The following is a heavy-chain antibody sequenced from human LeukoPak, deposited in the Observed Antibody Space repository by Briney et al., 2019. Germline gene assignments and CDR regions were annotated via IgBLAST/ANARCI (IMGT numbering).Heavy chain of an antibody. J-gene: IGHJ5*02. CDR3: ARTSLGGAWFDP. CDR1: GGSISSGDYY. Sequence: PSETLSLTCTVSGGSISSGDYYWSWIRQPPGKGLGWIGYIYYNGSTYYNPSLKSRVTISVDTSKNQFSLKLSSVTAADAAVYYCARTSLGGAWFDPWGQGTLVTVSS. CDR2: IYYNGST. D-gene: IGHD3-10*01. V-gene: IGHV4-30-4*08.